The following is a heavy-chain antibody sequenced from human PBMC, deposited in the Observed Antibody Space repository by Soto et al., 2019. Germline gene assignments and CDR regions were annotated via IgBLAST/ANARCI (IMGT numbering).Heavy chain of an antibody. D-gene: IGHD3-3*01. Sequence: QVPLVESGGDVVQPGGSLRLSCAASGFTFSSYVMHWVRQAPGKGLEWVAHISYDGNNQYYADSVKGRFTISIDNCPSGLCVHICSLKVDNTADQYCVGVGPHITVFGYGEYWGEGNLVTVST. CDR2: ISYDGNNQ. V-gene: IGHV3-30-3*01. CDR1: GFTFSSYV. CDR3: VGVGPHITVFGYGEY. J-gene: IGHJ4*02.